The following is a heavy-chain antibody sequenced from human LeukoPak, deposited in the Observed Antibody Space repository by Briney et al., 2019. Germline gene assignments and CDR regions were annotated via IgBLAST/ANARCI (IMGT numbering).Heavy chain of an antibody. CDR3: AKQWFGELTLVFDY. D-gene: IGHD3-10*01. CDR2: ISSSSSTI. CDR1: GFTFSSYS. J-gene: IGHJ4*02. Sequence: GGSLRLSCAASGFTFSSYSMNWVRQAPGKGLEWVSYISSSSSTIYYADSVKGRFTISRDNAKNSLYLQMNSLRAEDTAVYYCAKQWFGELTLVFDYWGQGTLVTVSS. V-gene: IGHV3-48*01.